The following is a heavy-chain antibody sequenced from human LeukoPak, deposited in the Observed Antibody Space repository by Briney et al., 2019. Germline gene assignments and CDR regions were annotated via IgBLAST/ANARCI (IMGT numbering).Heavy chain of an antibody. V-gene: IGHV4-59*01. D-gene: IGHD1-26*01. J-gene: IGHJ3*02. CDR1: GVSISSYY. CDR3: ARDRGRELGGAFDI. Sequence: SETLFLTCTVSGVSISSYYWSWIRQPPGKGLEWIGYIYYSGSTNYNPSLKSRVTISVDTSKNQFSLKLSSVTAADTAVYYCARDRGRELGGAFDIWGQGTMVTVSS. CDR2: IYYSGST.